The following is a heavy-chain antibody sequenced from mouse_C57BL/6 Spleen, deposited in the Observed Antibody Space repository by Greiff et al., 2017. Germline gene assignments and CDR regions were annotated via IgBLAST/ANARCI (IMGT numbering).Heavy chain of an antibody. J-gene: IGHJ1*03. V-gene: IGHV1-18*01. CDR1: GYTFTDYN. CDR3: ARRHYGSSYWYFDV. CDR2: INPNNGGT. Sequence: VQLQQSGPELVKPGASVKIPCKASGYTFTDYNMDWVKQSHGKSLEWIGDINPNNGGTIYNQKFKGKATLTVDKSSSTAYIELRSLTSEDTAVYYCARRHYGSSYWYFDVCGTGTTVTVSS. D-gene: IGHD1-1*01.